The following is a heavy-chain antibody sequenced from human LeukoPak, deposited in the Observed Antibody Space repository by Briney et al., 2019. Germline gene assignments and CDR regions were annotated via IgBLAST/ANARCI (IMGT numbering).Heavy chain of an antibody. CDR2: IIPIFGTA. CDR3: ARDPTDCSGGSCYGQDAFDI. J-gene: IGHJ3*02. CDR1: GYTFTSYG. Sequence: GASVKVSCKASGYTFTSYGISWVRQAPGQGLEWMGGIIPIFGTANYAQKFQGRVTITADKSTSTAYMELSSLRSEDTAVYYCARDPTDCSGGSCYGQDAFDIWGQGTMVTVSS. D-gene: IGHD2-15*01. V-gene: IGHV1-69*06.